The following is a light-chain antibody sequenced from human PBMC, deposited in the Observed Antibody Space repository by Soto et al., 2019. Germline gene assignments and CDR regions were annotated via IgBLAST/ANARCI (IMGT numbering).Light chain of an antibody. CDR1: QSVSRSY. CDR2: GVS. CDR3: QQYDSAPLT. Sequence: VLTQAPGTLSLSPGEGATLSCTASQSVSRSYLAWYRQKAGQAPRLIIFGVSTRASGIPDRFSGSGSGTDFTLTISRLEPEDFAMYYCQQYDSAPLTFGGGTKVEIK. V-gene: IGKV3-20*01. J-gene: IGKJ4*01.